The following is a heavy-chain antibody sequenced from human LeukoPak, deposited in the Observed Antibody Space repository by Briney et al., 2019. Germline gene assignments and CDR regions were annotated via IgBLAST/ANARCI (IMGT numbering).Heavy chain of an antibody. J-gene: IGHJ4*02. CDR3: ATEPLLTGYYWPYYFDY. V-gene: IGHV1-2*02. CDR2: INPNSGGT. D-gene: IGHD3-9*01. CDR1: GYTFTSYG. Sequence: ASVKVSCKASGYTFTSYGISWVRQARGQGLEWMGWINPNSGGTNYARKFQGRVTMTRDTSITTAYMELSRLRSDDTAVYYCATEPLLTGYYWPYYFDYWGQGTLLTVSS.